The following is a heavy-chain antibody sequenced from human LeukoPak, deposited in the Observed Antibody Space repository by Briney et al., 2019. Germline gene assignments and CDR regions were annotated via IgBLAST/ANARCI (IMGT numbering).Heavy chain of an antibody. CDR1: GGTFGSYA. CDR3: ARDPTSGAPVNWFDP. V-gene: IGHV1-69*04. D-gene: IGHD3-16*01. CDR2: IIPILGIA. Sequence: GASVKVSCKASGGTFGSYAISWVRQAPGQGLEWMGRIIPILGIASYAQKFQGRVTITADKSTSTAYMELSSLRSEDTAVYYCARDPTSGAPVNWFDPWGQGTLVTVSS. J-gene: IGHJ5*02.